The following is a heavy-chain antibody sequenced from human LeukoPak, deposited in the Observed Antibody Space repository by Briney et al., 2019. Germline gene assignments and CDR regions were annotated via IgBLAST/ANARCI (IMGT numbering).Heavy chain of an antibody. V-gene: IGHV4-61*02. Sequence: PSETLSLTCTVSGGSISSGNYYWRWIRQPAGKGLEWIGRIFTSGTTNYNPSLKSRVSMSVDTSKNQFSLKVSSVTAADTAVYYCVRLLPDNYDLLTGFSDSWGQGTLVTVSS. D-gene: IGHD3-9*01. CDR1: GGSISSGNYY. CDR3: VRLLPDNYDLLTGFSDS. J-gene: IGHJ4*02. CDR2: IFTSGTT.